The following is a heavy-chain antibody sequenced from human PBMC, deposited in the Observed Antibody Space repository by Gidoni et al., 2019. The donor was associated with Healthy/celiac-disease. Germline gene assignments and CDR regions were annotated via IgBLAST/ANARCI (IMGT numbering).Heavy chain of an antibody. D-gene: IGHD6-13*01. CDR2: TYYRSQWYN. CDR3: ARVWGQQLVDAFDI. V-gene: IGHV6-1*01. Sequence: IARTYYRSQWYNDYAVSVKSRITINPDTSKNQFSLQLNSVTPEDTAVYYCARVWGQQLVDAFDIWGQGTMVTVSS. J-gene: IGHJ3*02.